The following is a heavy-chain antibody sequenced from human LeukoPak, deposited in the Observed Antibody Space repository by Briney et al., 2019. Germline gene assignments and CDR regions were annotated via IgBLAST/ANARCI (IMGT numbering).Heavy chain of an antibody. CDR1: GYTFSDYD. D-gene: IGHD3-16*01. CDR3: ARGSHRLYDYVWGTYESKDY. J-gene: IGHJ4*02. V-gene: IGHV1-18*01. CDR2: ISAYNGDT. Sequence: GASVKVSCKASGYTFSDYDITWVRQAPGQGLEWMGWISAYNGDTNYVQKFQGRVTMTTDTSTHTAYMELRSLRSDDTAVYYCARGSHRLYDYVWGTYESKDYWGQGTLVTVSS.